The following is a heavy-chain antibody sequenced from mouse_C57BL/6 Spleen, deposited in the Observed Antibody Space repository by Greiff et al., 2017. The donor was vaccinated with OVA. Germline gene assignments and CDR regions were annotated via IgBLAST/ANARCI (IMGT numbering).Heavy chain of an antibody. Sequence: VHLVESGPGLVQPSQSLSITCTVSGFSLTSYGVHWVRQSPGKGLEWLGVIWRGGSTDYNAAFMSRLSITKDNSKSQVFFKMNSLQADDTAIYDCAKTGYYGSSDAMDYWGQGTSVTVSS. D-gene: IGHD1-1*01. CDR2: IWRGGST. CDR1: GFSLTSYG. V-gene: IGHV2-5*01. J-gene: IGHJ4*01. CDR3: AKTGYYGSSDAMDY.